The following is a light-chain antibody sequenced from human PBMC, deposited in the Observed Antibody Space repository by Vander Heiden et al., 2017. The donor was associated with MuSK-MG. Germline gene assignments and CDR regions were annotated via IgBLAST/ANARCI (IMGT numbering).Light chain of an antibody. Sequence: SALPQPASVSGSPGQPTTISCTGTSSDVGVYNYVPRYQQHPGKAPKLVMYDVSNRPSGVANRFSVSKSGNTASLTISGLQAEDEADYYCSSYTSSSTLYVFGTGTKVTVL. CDR2: DVS. CDR1: SSDVGVYNY. CDR3: SSYTSSSTLYV. J-gene: IGLJ1*01. V-gene: IGLV2-14*03.